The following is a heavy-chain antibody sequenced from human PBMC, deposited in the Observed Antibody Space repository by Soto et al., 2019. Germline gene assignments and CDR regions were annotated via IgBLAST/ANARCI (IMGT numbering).Heavy chain of an antibody. J-gene: IGHJ4*02. CDR1: GFTFSSYA. Sequence: GGSLRLSCAASGFTFSSYAMSWVRQAPGKGLEWVSAISGSSVTTYYADSVKGRFTISRDNSKNTLFLQMNSLRAEDTAVYYCAKLYKNAWPIDYWGQGILVTVSS. CDR3: AKLYKNAWPIDY. D-gene: IGHD1-20*01. V-gene: IGHV3-23*01. CDR2: ISGSSVTT.